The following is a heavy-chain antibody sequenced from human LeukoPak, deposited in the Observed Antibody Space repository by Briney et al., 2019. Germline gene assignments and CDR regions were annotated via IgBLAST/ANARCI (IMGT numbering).Heavy chain of an antibody. D-gene: IGHD2-8*01. CDR3: ARGNNGYIDY. J-gene: IGHJ4*02. V-gene: IGHV6-1*01. CDR2: TYYRSKWYN. Sequence: SQTLSLTCALSGDSVSSSSAAWNWLRQSPSRGLEWLGRTYYRSKWYNGYAVSVKSRITITPDTSKNQFSLQLNSVTPEDTAVYYCARGNNGYIDYWGQGTLVTVSS. CDR1: GDSVSSSSAA.